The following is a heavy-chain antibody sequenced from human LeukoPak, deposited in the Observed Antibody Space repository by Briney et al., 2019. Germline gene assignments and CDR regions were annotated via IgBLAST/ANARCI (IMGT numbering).Heavy chain of an antibody. J-gene: IGHJ5*02. CDR3: ARDGSGTWLDP. D-gene: IGHD3-10*01. CDR2: INAFNGDM. Sequence: PGASVTVSCKGSGYSFINYGISWVRQAPGQGLEWMGWINAFNGDMNHAQKFQGRVTMTIDTSTSTAYMGLRSLTADDTAVYYCARDGSGTWLDPWGQGTLVTVSS. CDR1: GYSFINYG. V-gene: IGHV1-18*01.